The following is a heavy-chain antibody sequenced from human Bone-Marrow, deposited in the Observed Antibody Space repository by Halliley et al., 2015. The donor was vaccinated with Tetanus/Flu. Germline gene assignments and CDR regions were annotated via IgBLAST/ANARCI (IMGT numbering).Heavy chain of an antibody. CDR1: GFTFSSYE. V-gene: IGHV3-48*03. J-gene: IGHJ4*02. Sequence: SLRLSCAASGFTFSSYEMNWVRQAPGKGLEWVSYISSSGTTIYYADSVKGRFTISRDNAKNSLYLQMNSLRSEDTAVYYCATLYGTSSLGSDYWGQGTLVTVSS. CDR2: ISSSGTTI. CDR3: ATLYGTSSLGSDY. D-gene: IGHD3-10*01.